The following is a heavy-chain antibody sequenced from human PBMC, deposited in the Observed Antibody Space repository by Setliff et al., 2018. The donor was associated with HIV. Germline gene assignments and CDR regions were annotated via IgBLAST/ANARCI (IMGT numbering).Heavy chain of an antibody. J-gene: IGHJ4*02. CDR3: ARGLYREWDY. D-gene: IGHD3-16*02. CDR2: IYGGVTT. CDR1: GFTVSSNY. Sequence: PGGSLRLSCAASGFTVSSNYMSCVRQAPTKWLEWVSVIYGGVTTHYADSWKGRFTSSRDNSKKTVYLQMNSLGGEDTAVYYGARGLYREWDYWGQGTLVTVSS. V-gene: IGHV3-66*02.